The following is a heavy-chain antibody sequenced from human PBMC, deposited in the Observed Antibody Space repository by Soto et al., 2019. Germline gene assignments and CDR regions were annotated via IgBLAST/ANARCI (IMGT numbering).Heavy chain of an antibody. Sequence: SETLSLTCAVSGGSFSGYYWSWIRQPPGKGLEWIGEIYHGLSIVYNPSLKSRVTISGDSSKNQFSLKLSSVTAADTAVYDCARHGGYYFDYWGQGTLVTVSS. J-gene: IGHJ4*01. D-gene: IGHD3-3*01. V-gene: IGHV4-34*01. CDR1: GGSFSGYY. CDR3: ARHGGYYFDY. CDR2: IYHGLSI.